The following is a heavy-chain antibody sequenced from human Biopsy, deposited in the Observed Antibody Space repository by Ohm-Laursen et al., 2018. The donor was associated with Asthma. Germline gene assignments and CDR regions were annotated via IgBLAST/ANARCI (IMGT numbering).Heavy chain of an antibody. V-gene: IGHV4-30-2*01. CDR3: ARDFVDSAMDYFDY. Sequence: TLSLTCAVSGDSINSGGFSWKWNRQPPRKGPGWIGYPFHSGTTYYNPSLKSRVTISVDTSKNQFSLKLSSVTAADTAVYYCARDFVDSAMDYFDYWGQGTLVTVSS. CDR1: GDSINSGGFS. J-gene: IGHJ4*02. CDR2: PFHSGTT. D-gene: IGHD5-18*01.